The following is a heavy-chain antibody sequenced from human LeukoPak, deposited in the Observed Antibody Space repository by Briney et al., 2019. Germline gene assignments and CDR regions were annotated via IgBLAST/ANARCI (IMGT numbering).Heavy chain of an antibody. D-gene: IGHD2-2*01. CDR1: GGSISSSYW. CDR2: IFHSGST. V-gene: IGHV4-4*02. CDR3: AMSRPYQHNWFDP. Sequence: SETLSLTCAVSGGSISSSYWWSWVRQPPGKGLEWIGEIFHSGSTNYNPSLKSRVTISVDKSKNQFSLKLTSVTAADTAVYYCAMSRPYQHNWFDPWGQGILVIVSS. J-gene: IGHJ5*02.